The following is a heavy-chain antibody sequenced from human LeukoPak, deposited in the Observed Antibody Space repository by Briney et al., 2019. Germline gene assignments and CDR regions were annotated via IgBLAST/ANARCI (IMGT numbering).Heavy chain of an antibody. CDR1: GLSFSGSA. Sequence: QSGGSLSLSCAASGLSFSGSAMHWVRQPSGKGLEWVGRIRSKSNSYATAYAASVKGRFTISRDDSKNTAYLQMSSLKTEDTAVYYCTRQRFGELAWGQGTTVTVSS. CDR2: IRSKSNSYAT. CDR3: TRQRFGELA. V-gene: IGHV3-73*01. J-gene: IGHJ6*02. D-gene: IGHD3-10*01.